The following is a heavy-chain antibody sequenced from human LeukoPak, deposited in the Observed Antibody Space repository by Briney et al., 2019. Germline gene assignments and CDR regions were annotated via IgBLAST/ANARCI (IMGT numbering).Heavy chain of an antibody. J-gene: IGHJ4*02. CDR2: IKSKTDGGTT. D-gene: IGHD4-17*01. V-gene: IGHV3-15*01. CDR3: TTVGYDYADVPFDY. CDR1: GFTFSNAW. Sequence: GGSLRLSCAASGFTFSNAWMSWVRQAPGKGLEWVGRIKSKTDGGTTDYAAPVKGRFTISRDDSKNTLYLQMNSLKTEDTAVYYCTTVGYDYADVPFDYWGQGTLVTVSS.